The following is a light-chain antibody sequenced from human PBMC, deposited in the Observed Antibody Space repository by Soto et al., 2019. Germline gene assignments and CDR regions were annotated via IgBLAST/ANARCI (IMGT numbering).Light chain of an antibody. CDR1: QGIKSY. Sequence: DIETTQSPSSLSASVGDTVTITCRASQGIKSYLNWYQQKPGKAPKLLIYGASSLQSGVPSRFSGSGSGTDFTLTISSLQPEDYATYYCQQSYSTPPLTFGGGTKVEI. V-gene: IGKV1-39*01. CDR3: QQSYSTPPLT. CDR2: GAS. J-gene: IGKJ4*01.